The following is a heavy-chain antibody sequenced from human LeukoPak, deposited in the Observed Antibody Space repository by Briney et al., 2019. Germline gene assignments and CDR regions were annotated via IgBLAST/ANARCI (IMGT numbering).Heavy chain of an antibody. CDR1: GFSLSTSGVG. J-gene: IGHJ3*02. D-gene: IGHD6-13*01. CDR3: AHRGGLAAAEDDAFDI. V-gene: IGHV2-5*02. Sequence: SGPTLVKHTQTLTLTCTFSGFSLSTSGVGVGWIRQPPGKALEWLALIYWDDDKRYSPSLKSRLTITKDTSKNQVVLTMTNMDPVDTATYYCAHRGGLAAAEDDAFDIWGQGTMVTVSS. CDR2: IYWDDDK.